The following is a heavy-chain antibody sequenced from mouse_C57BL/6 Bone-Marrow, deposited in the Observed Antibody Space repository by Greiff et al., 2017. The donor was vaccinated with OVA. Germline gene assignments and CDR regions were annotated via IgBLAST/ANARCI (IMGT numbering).Heavy chain of an antibody. CDR2: IHPNSGST. J-gene: IGHJ1*03. CDR1: GYTFTSYW. CDR3: ASPYYYGSSRSYWYFDV. D-gene: IGHD1-1*01. Sequence: QVQLQQPGAELVKPGASVKLSCKASGYTFTSYWMHWVKQRPGQGLEWIGMIHPNSGSTNYNEKFKSKATLTVDKSSSTAYMQLSSLTSEDSAVYYCASPYYYGSSRSYWYFDVWGTGTTVTVSS. V-gene: IGHV1-64*01.